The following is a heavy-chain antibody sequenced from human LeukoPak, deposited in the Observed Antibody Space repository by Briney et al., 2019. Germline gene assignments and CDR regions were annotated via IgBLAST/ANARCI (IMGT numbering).Heavy chain of an antibody. CDR2: IYYSGST. CDR3: ARLYYDFWSGYYTGWFAP. J-gene: IGHJ5*02. Sequence: SETLSLTCTVSGGSISSYYWSWIRQPPGKGLEWIGYIYYSGSTNYNPSLKSRVTISVDTSKNQFSLKLSSVTAADTAVYYCARLYYDFWSGYYTGWFAPWGQGTLVTVSS. CDR1: GGSISSYY. V-gene: IGHV4-59*01. D-gene: IGHD3-3*01.